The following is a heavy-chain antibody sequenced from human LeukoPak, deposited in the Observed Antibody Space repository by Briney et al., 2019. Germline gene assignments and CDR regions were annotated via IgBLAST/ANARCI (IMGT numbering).Heavy chain of an antibody. CDR2: IGYDGSNE. CDR1: EFTFRSYG. V-gene: IGHV3-33*01. J-gene: IGHJ4*02. Sequence: GRSLRLSCAASEFTFRSYGMHWVRQAPGKGLEWVAVIGYDGSNEYCADSVKGRFTISRDNSKNTLYLQMNSLRADDTAVYYCARDHEWGRAYFDYWGQGTLVTVSS. CDR3: ARDHEWGRAYFDY. D-gene: IGHD1-26*01.